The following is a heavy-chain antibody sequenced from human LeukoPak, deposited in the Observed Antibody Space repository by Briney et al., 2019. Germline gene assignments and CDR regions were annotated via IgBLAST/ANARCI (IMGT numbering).Heavy chain of an antibody. CDR3: AREYTLYRSGWFLDY. V-gene: IGHV4-39*07. CDR1: GGSISSSSYY. Sequence: PSETLSLTCTVSGGSISSSSYYWGWIRQPPGKGLEWIGSIDYGGNTYYNPSLKSRATISIDTSKNQFSLKLSSVTAADTAVYYCAREYTLYRSGWFLDYWGQGTVVTVSS. J-gene: IGHJ4*02. CDR2: IDYGGNT. D-gene: IGHD6-19*01.